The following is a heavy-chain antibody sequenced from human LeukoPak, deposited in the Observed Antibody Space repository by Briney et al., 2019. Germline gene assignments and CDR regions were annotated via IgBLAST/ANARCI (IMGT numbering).Heavy chain of an antibody. CDR3: ARAGRLVITTTYYYYGMDV. CDR1: GFTFSDHY. CDR2: TRNKANSYTT. Sequence: GGSLRLSCAASGFTFSDHYMDWVRQAPGKGLEWVGRTRNKANSYTTEYAASVKGRFTISRDDSKNSLYLQMNSLKTEDTAVYYCARAGRLVITTTYYYYGMDVWGQGTTVTVSS. J-gene: IGHJ6*02. D-gene: IGHD3-9*01. V-gene: IGHV3-72*01.